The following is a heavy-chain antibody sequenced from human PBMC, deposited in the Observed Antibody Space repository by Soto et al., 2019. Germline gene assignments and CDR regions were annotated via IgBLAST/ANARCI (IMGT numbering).Heavy chain of an antibody. D-gene: IGHD3-22*01. CDR3: AAVASDYHDSSGYPDAFDI. J-gene: IGHJ3*02. CDR1: GFTFTSSA. V-gene: IGHV1-58*01. Sequence: SVKVSCKASGFTFTSSAVQWVRQARGQRLEWIGWIVVGSGNTNYAQKFQERVTITRDMSTSTAYMELSSLRSEDTAVYYCAAVASDYHDSSGYPDAFDIWGQGTMVTVSS. CDR2: IVVGSGNT.